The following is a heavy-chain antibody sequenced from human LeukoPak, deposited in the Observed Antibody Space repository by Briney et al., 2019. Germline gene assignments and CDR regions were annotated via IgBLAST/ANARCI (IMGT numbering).Heavy chain of an antibody. CDR3: ATYDSSGYMDF. CDR1: GGTFSTYA. V-gene: IGHV1-24*01. CDR2: FDPADGET. D-gene: IGHD3-22*01. Sequence: ASVKVSCKASGGTFSTYAISWVRQAPGQGLEWMGGFDPADGETIYAQNFQGRVTTTEGTSVDTAYMQLRSLRSDDTAVYFCATYDSSGYMDFWGQGTLVTVSS. J-gene: IGHJ4*02.